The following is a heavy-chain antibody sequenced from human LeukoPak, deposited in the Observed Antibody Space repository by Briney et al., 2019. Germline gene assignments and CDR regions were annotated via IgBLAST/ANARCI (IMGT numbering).Heavy chain of an antibody. V-gene: IGHV3-21*01. CDR1: GFTFSSYR. D-gene: IGHD3-9*01. J-gene: IGHJ5*02. CDR3: ARDSGYYDILTGYSPGGWFDP. Sequence: GGSLRLSCAASGFTFSSYRMNWVRQAPGKGLEWVSSISSSSSYIYYADSVKGRFTISRDNAKNSLYLQMNSLRAEDTAVYYFARDSGYYDILTGYSPGGWFDPWGQGTLVTVSS. CDR2: ISSSSSYI.